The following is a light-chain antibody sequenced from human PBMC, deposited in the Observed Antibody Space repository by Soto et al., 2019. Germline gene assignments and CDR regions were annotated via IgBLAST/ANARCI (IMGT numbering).Light chain of an antibody. V-gene: IGKV3-15*01. CDR3: QQYNNWPLT. CDR2: GAS. CDR1: QSVSSD. Sequence: EIVLTQSPATLSVSPGERATLSCRASQSVSSDLAWFQHKPGQAPRLLIYGASTRATGIPARFSGSGSGTEFTLILSSLQSEDVAIYYCQQYNNWPLTFGGGTKVEIK. J-gene: IGKJ4*01.